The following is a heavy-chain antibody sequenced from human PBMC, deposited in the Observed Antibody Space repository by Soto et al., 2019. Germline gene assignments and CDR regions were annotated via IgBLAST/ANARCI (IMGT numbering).Heavy chain of an antibody. CDR1: GYTFTNHY. CDR3: ARDAEPETVTTPDNNWFDP. Sequence: QVQLVQSGAEVKRPGASVTVSCKASGYTFTNHYIHWVRQAPGQGLEWMGVIDPSGGATSYPQKFQGRVTLTRDASRNTVYMELTSLRSEDTAVYLCARDAEPETVTTPDNNWFDPWGQGTLVTVSS. CDR2: IDPSGGAT. J-gene: IGHJ5*02. V-gene: IGHV1-46*03. D-gene: IGHD1-1*01.